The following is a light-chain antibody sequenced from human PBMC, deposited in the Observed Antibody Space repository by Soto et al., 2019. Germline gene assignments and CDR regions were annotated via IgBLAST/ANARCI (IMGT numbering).Light chain of an antibody. CDR3: QQYYSYLWT. CDR2: AAS. CDR1: QGISSY. J-gene: IGKJ1*01. Sequence: AIRMTQSPSSFSASTGDRVTITCRASQGISSYLAWYQQKPGKAPKLLIYAASTLQSGVPSRFSGSGSGTDFTLTIRCLQSEDFATYYCQQYYSYLWTFGQGTKVEIK. V-gene: IGKV1-8*01.